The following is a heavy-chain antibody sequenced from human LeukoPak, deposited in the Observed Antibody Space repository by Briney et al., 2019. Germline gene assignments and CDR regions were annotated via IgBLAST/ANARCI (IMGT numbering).Heavy chain of an antibody. J-gene: IGHJ6*02. Sequence: GGSLRLSCAASGFTFSSTWMHWVRQAPGNGLVWVSLINSDGSSTNYADSVKGRFTISRDNAKNTLYLQMNSLRAEDTAVYYCARDRHYTVDVWGQGTTVTVSS. CDR1: GFTFSSTW. CDR3: ARDRHYTVDV. V-gene: IGHV3-74*01. D-gene: IGHD4-11*01. CDR2: INSDGSST.